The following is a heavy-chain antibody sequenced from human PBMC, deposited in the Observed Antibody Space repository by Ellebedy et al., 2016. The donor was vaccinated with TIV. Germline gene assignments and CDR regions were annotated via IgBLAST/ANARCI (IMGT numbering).Heavy chain of an antibody. J-gene: IGHJ4*02. CDR3: ARHVGFYYDDGGYLNYFDQ. CDR2: IYYRGST. CDR1: GDSISSRTYY. Sequence: MPGGSLRLSCTVTGDSISSRTYYWAWIRQSPGKGLEWMGSIYYRGSTYDNPSLERRVTMFVDTSKNQFSLELTSVTAADTAVYYCARHVGFYYDDGGYLNYFDQWGQGTLVTVSS. V-gene: IGHV4-39*01. D-gene: IGHD3-22*01.